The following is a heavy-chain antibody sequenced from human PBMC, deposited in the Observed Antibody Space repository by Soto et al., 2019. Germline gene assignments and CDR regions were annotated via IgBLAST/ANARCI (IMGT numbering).Heavy chain of an antibody. CDR2: ISSSSSYI. CDR1: GFTFSSYS. Sequence: GGSLRLSCAASGFTFSSYSMNWVRQAPGKGLEWVSSISSSSSYIYYADSVKGRFTISRDNAKNSLYLQMNSLRAEDTAVYYCARDLGFFIITSCLLDKYYYYYGMDVWGQGTTDPVSS. D-gene: IGHD2-2*01. V-gene: IGHV3-21*01. CDR3: ARDLGFFIITSCLLDKYYYYYGMDV. J-gene: IGHJ6*02.